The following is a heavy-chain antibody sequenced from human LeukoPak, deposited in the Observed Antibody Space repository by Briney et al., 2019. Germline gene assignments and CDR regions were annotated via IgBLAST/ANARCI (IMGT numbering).Heavy chain of an antibody. CDR3: ATEIRLYDFWSGYYYRRFDY. J-gene: IGHJ4*02. V-gene: IGHV1-24*01. D-gene: IGHD3-3*01. CDR2: FDPEDGET. Sequence: ASVKVSCKVSGYTLTELSMHWVRQAPGKGLEWMGGFDPEDGETIYAQKFQGRVTTTEDTSTDTAYMELSSLRSEDTAVYYCATEIRLYDFWSGYYYRRFDYWGQGTLVTVSS. CDR1: GYTLTELS.